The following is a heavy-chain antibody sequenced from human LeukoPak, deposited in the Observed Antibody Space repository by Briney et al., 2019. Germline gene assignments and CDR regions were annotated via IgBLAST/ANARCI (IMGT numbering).Heavy chain of an antibody. CDR3: ARDLSGVTGYTYGRGIDY. Sequence: GGSLRLSCAASGFTFSDYPMHWVRQAPGKGLEWVAVISHDAINKYYPDSVKGRFTISRDNSNNTLYLQMNSLRAEDTAVYYCARDLSGVTGYTYGRGIDYWGQGTLVTVSS. CDR2: ISHDAINK. J-gene: IGHJ4*02. D-gene: IGHD5-18*01. CDR1: GFTFSDYP. V-gene: IGHV3-30*04.